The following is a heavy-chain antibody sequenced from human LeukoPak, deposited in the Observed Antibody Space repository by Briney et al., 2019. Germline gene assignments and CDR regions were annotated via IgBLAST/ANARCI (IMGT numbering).Heavy chain of an antibody. Sequence: SVKVSCKASGGTFSSYAISWVRQAPGQGLEWMGGIIPIFGTANYAQKFQGRVTMTRNTSISTAYMELSSLRSEDTAVYYCARKHNSGWYWFDPWGQGTLVTVSS. J-gene: IGHJ5*02. CDR1: GGTFSSYA. V-gene: IGHV1-69*05. CDR3: ARKHNSGWYWFDP. CDR2: IIPIFGTA. D-gene: IGHD6-19*01.